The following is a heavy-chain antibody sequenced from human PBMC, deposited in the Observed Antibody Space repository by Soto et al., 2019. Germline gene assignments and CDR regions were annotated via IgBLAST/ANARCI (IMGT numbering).Heavy chain of an antibody. Sequence: ASVKVSCKASGYTFTSYGISWVLQAPGQGLEWMGWISAYNGNTNYAQKLQGRVTMTTDTSTSAAYMELRSLRSDDTAVYFCARDWRGAEGFDPWGQGTLVTVST. CDR1: GYTFTSYG. CDR2: ISAYNGNT. V-gene: IGHV1-18*01. CDR3: ARDWRGAEGFDP. D-gene: IGHD3-3*01. J-gene: IGHJ5*02.